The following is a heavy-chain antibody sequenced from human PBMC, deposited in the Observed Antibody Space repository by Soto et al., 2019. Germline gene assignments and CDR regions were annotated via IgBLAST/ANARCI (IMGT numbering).Heavy chain of an antibody. CDR3: ARGVAAAGRGADFDY. CDR2: INHSGST. J-gene: IGHJ4*02. V-gene: IGHV4-34*01. Sequence: SETLSLTCAVYGGSFSGYYWSWIRQPPGKGLEWIGEINHSGSTNYNPSLKSRVTISVDTSKNQFSLKLSSVTAADTAVYYCARGVAAAGRGADFDYWGPGTLVTVSS. D-gene: IGHD6-13*01. CDR1: GGSFSGYY.